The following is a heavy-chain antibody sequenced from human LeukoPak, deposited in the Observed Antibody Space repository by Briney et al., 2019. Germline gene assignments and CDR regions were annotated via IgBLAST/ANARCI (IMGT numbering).Heavy chain of an antibody. CDR2: INPNSGGT. Sequence: ASVKVSCKASGYTFTGYYMHWVRQAPGQGLEWMGWINPNSGGTNYAQKFRGRVTMTRDTSISTAYMELSRLRSDDTAVYYCARDLESYDFWSGRYYYYYMDVWGKGTTVTVSS. V-gene: IGHV1-2*02. J-gene: IGHJ6*03. CDR3: ARDLESYDFWSGRYYYYYMDV. D-gene: IGHD3-3*01. CDR1: GYTFTGYY.